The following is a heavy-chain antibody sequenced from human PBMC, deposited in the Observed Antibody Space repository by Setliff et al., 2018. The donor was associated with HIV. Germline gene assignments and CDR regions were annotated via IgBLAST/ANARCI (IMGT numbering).Heavy chain of an antibody. CDR1: GGSMNTFY. CDR2: IHDGGSI. CDR3: ARGKPALSGYVFDN. Sequence: SETLSLTCTVSGGSMNTFYWSWIRQSPGKGLEWFGYIHDGGSITYNPSLRSPATISLDTSKKQFSLMLTAVTPADTAVYYCARGKPALSGYVFDNWGQGILVTVSA. D-gene: IGHD3-9*01. J-gene: IGHJ4*02. V-gene: IGHV4-59*01.